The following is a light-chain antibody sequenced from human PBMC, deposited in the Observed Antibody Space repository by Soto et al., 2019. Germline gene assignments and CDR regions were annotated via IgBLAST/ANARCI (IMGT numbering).Light chain of an antibody. J-gene: IGLJ3*02. V-gene: IGLV1-44*01. CDR3: AAWDDSLKGRGV. CDR1: SSNIGSNT. CDR2: SNN. Sequence: QSVLTQPHSASGTPGQRGTISCSGSSSNIGSNTGNWYQQLPGTAPKLLIYSNNQRPSGVPDRFSGSRSGTSASLAISGLQSEDEGYYYCAAWDDSLKGRGVFGGGTKLTVL.